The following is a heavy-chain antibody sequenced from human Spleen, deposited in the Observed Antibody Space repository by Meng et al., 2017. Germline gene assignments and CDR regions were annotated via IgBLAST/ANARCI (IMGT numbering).Heavy chain of an antibody. V-gene: IGHV3-23*01. CDR1: GFTFSNYA. Sequence: GESLKISCAASGFTFSNYAMSWVRQAPGKGLEWVSTISGSGGSTYYPDSVRGRFTISRDNSKNTLYLQMNSLRAEDTAVYYCAKAFDDMITFGGVIVNPVPFDYWGQGTLVTVSS. D-gene: IGHD3-16*02. CDR2: ISGSGGST. J-gene: IGHJ4*02. CDR3: AKAFDDMITFGGVIVNPVPFDY.